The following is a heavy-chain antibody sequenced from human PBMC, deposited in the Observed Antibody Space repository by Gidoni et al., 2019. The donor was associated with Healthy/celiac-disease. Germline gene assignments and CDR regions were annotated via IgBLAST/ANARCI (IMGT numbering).Heavy chain of an antibody. CDR2: IWYDGSNK. Sequence: HWVRQAPGKGLEWVAVIWYDGSNKYYADSVKGRFTISRDNSKNTLYLQMNSLRAEDTAVYSCARPTTRADDAFDIWGQGTMVTVSS. V-gene: IGHV3-33*01. D-gene: IGHD1-26*01. CDR3: ARPTTRADDAFDI. J-gene: IGHJ3*02.